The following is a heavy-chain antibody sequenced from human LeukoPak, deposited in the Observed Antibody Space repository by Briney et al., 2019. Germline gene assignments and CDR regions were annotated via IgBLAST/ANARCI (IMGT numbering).Heavy chain of an antibody. Sequence: SETLSLTCAVYGGSFRGYYWSWVRQPPGKGLEWIGEINHSGSTNYNPSLKSRVTISLDTSMKKFSLKLNSVTAADTAVYYCARQRVDGWYDYWGQGTLVTVSS. V-gene: IGHV4-34*01. CDR1: GGSFRGYY. CDR2: INHSGST. D-gene: IGHD6-19*01. CDR3: ARQRVDGWYDY. J-gene: IGHJ4*02.